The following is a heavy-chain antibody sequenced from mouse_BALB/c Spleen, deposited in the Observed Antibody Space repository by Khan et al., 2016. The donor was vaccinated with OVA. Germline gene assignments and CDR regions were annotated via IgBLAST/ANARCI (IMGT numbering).Heavy chain of an antibody. V-gene: IGHV3-1*02. CDR2: IYFSGSI. CDR1: GYSITSGYS. J-gene: IGHJ4*01. Sequence: EVQLQESGSDLVKPSQSLSLTCTVTGYSITSGYSWHWIRQFPGNKLVWMGYIYFSGSINYNSALKSRISITRDASKNQFFLQLKSVTTEDTATYYCARDGNYMDYWGQRTSVTVSS. D-gene: IGHD2-1*01. CDR3: ARDGNYMDY.